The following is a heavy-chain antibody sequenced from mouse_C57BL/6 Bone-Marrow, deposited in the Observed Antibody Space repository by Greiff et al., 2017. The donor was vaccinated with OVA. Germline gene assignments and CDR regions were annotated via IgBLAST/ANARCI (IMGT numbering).Heavy chain of an antibody. Sequence: VQGVESGAELAKPGASVKLSCKASGYTFTSYWMHWVKQRPGQGLEWIGYINPSSGYTKYNQKFKDKATLTVDKSSSTAYMELRSLTSEDTAVYYCARWDYYGSSYVWYFDVWGTGTTVTVSS. CDR2: INPSSGYT. D-gene: IGHD1-1*01. V-gene: IGHV1-7*01. CDR3: ARWDYYGSSYVWYFDV. J-gene: IGHJ1*03. CDR1: GYTFTSYW.